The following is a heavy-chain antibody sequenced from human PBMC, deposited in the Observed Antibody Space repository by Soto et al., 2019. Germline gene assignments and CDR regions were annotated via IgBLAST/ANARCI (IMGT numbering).Heavy chain of an antibody. D-gene: IGHD6-25*01. J-gene: IGHJ6*02. CDR3: ARHGLHGSAWDGSDV. V-gene: IGHV5-51*01. Sequence: PGESLKISCKGSGYSFSTYWIGWVRQMPGKGLESIGIIYPGDFETKYSPSFKGQVTISADKSISTAYLQWSSLKASDTAMYYCARHGLHGSAWDGSDVWGQGTPVTVYS. CDR2: IYPGDFET. CDR1: GYSFSTYW.